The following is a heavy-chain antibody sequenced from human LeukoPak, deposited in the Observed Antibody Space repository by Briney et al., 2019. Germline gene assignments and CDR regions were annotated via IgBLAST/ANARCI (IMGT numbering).Heavy chain of an antibody. Sequence: SQTLSLTCTVSGGSISSSGYYWSWIRQHPGKGLEWIGCIYYSGSTYYNPSLKSRVTISVDTSKNQFSLKLSSVTAADTAVYYCARVSSAHNYYCYYGMDVWGQGTTVTVSS. V-gene: IGHV4-31*03. CDR2: IYYSGST. CDR1: GGSISSSGYY. J-gene: IGHJ6*02. CDR3: ARVSSAHNYYCYYGMDV.